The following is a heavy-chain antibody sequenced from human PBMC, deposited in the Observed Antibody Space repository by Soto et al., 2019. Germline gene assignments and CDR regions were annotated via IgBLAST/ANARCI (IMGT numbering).Heavy chain of an antibody. D-gene: IGHD2-15*01. Sequence: QVQLVQSGPEVKKPGASVKVSCKASGGTFSSYTISWERQAPGQGLEWMGRIIPILGIANYAQNFQGRVTTTPHKSTSTAYMEPSSLRSDDTAVYYCPRGPVADYGMDVWGQGTTVTVSS. CDR2: IIPILGIA. V-gene: IGHV1-69*02. CDR3: PRGPVADYGMDV. CDR1: GGTFSSYT. J-gene: IGHJ6*02.